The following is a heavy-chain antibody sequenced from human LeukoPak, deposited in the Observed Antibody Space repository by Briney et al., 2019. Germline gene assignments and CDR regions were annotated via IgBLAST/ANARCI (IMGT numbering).Heavy chain of an antibody. D-gene: IGHD4-17*01. CDR3: ARVLGTTDYFDY. J-gene: IGHJ4*02. CDR1: GGSISSGSYY. Sequence: SETLSLTCTVSGGSISSGSYYWSWIRQPAGKGLEWIGRIYTSGSTNYNPSLKSRVTISVDTSKNQFSLKLSSVTAADTAVYYCARVLGTTDYFDYWGQGTLVAVSS. CDR2: IYTSGST. V-gene: IGHV4-61*02.